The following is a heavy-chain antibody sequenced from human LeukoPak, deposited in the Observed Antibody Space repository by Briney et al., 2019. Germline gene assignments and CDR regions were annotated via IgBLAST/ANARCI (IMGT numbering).Heavy chain of an antibody. D-gene: IGHD3-9*01. CDR1: GFTLSTYW. J-gene: IGHJ4*02. CDR3: ARSGWYYDILTGFDY. CDR2: IKQDGSHK. V-gene: IGHV3-7*01. Sequence: GGSLRLSCAASGFTLSTYWMSWVRQAPGKGLEWVANIKQDGSHKNYVDSVKGRFTISRDNAKNSLSLQMNSLRAEDTAVYYCARSGWYYDILTGFDYWGQGTLVTVSS.